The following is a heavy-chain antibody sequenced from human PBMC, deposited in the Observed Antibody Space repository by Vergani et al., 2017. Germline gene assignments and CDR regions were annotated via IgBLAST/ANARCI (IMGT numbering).Heavy chain of an antibody. D-gene: IGHD6-19*01. Sequence: QVQLVESGGGVVQPGRSLRLSCAASGFTFSSYGMHWVRQAPGKGLEWAAVIWYDGSNKYYADSVKGRFTISRDNSKNTLYLQMNSLRAEDTAVYYCARGGVHSSGWYQPDYWGQGTLVTVSS. CDR3: ARGGVHSSGWYQPDY. CDR2: IWYDGSNK. V-gene: IGHV3-33*01. CDR1: GFTFSSYG. J-gene: IGHJ4*02.